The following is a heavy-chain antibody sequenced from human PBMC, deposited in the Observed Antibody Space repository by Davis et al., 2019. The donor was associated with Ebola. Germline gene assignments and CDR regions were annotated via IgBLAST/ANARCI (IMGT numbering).Heavy chain of an antibody. V-gene: IGHV4-61*01. D-gene: IGHD3-22*01. Sequence: MPSETLSLTCTVSGGSVSSGSYYWSWLRQPPGKGLEWIGYIYYSGSTNYNPSLKSRVTISVDTSKNQFSLRLSSVTAADTAVYYCPRSAAQYHYDGSNYISTAGTDLDYWGQGTLVTVSS. CDR2: IYYSGST. J-gene: IGHJ4*02. CDR1: GGSVSSGSYY. CDR3: PRSAAQYHYDGSNYISTAGTDLDY.